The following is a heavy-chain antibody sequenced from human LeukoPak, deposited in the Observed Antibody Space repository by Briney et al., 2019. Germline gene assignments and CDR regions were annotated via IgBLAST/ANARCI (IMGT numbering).Heavy chain of an antibody. CDR2: IKSKTDGGTT. D-gene: IGHD2-2*01. Sequence: SGGSLRLSCATSGFTFSSYAMSWVRQAPGKGLEWVGRIKSKTDGGTTDYAAPVKGRFTISRDDSKNTLYLQMNSLKTEDTAVYYCTTDIVVVPAARYRPKTSDYWGQGTLVTVSS. V-gene: IGHV3-15*01. CDR1: GFTFSSYA. J-gene: IGHJ4*02. CDR3: TTDIVVVPAARYRPKTSDY.